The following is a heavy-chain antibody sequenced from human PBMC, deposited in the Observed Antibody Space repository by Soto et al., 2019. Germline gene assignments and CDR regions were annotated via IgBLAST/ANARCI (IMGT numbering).Heavy chain of an antibody. D-gene: IGHD6-19*01. V-gene: IGHV4-39*01. CDR3: ARGGYSSTSFDP. J-gene: IGHJ5*02. Sequence: SETLSLTCTVSGGSISSSSYYWGWIRQPPGKGLEWIGSIYYSGSTYYNPSLKSRVTISVDTSKNQFSLKLSSVTAADTAVYYCARGGYSSTSFDPWGQGTRVTVSS. CDR1: GGSISSSSYY. CDR2: IYYSGST.